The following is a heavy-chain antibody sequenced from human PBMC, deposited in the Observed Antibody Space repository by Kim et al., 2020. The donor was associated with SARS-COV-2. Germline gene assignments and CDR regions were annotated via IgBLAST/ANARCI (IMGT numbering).Heavy chain of an antibody. J-gene: IGHJ4*02. V-gene: IGHV1-18*01. Sequence: ASVKVSCKASGYSLTTYSITWVRQAPGQGLEWMGWITEYKGDTNYAQKFQGRVTMTTDSSTSTAYMELKSLTSDDTAVYYCARPKSLWLGEDSWGQGTLVTVSS. CDR2: ITEYKGDT. D-gene: IGHD3-10*01. CDR1: GYSLTTYS. CDR3: ARPKSLWLGEDS.